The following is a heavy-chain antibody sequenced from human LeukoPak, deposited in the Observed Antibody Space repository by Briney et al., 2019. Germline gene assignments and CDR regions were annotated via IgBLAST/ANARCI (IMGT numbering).Heavy chain of an antibody. Sequence: GGSLRLSCAASGFTFSTYPMSWVRQAPGKGLEWVSGISGSGGSTYYADSVKGRFTISRDISKNTLYLQMNSLRAEDTAVYYCARDRWFGELLGDAFDIWGQGTMVTVSS. V-gene: IGHV3-23*01. CDR1: GFTFSTYP. CDR2: ISGSGGST. CDR3: ARDRWFGELLGDAFDI. D-gene: IGHD3-10*01. J-gene: IGHJ3*02.